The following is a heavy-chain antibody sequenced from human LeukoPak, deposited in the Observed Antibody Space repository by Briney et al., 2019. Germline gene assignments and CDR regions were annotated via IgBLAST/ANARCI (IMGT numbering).Heavy chain of an antibody. Sequence: SETLSLTCTVSGGSISSGSYYWSWIRQPAGKGLEWIGRIYTSGSTNYNPSLKSRVTISVDTSKNQFSLKLSSVTAADTAVYYCARIGGYNRIYWGQGTLVTVSS. V-gene: IGHV4-61*02. D-gene: IGHD5-24*01. CDR3: ARIGGYNRIY. CDR1: GGSISSGSYY. CDR2: IYTSGST. J-gene: IGHJ4*02.